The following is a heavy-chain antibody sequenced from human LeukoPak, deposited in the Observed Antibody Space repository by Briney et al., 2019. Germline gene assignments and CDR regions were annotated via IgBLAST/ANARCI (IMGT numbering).Heavy chain of an antibody. CDR2: ISGSGGST. J-gene: IGHJ4*02. Sequence: PGGSLRLSCAASGFTFSSYAMSWVRQAPGKGLEWVSAISGSGGSTYYADSVKGRFTISRDNSKNTLYLQMNSLRAEDTAVYYCAKKSFKRSIAVASTLFDYWGQGTLVTVSS. V-gene: IGHV3-23*01. CDR3: AKKSFKRSIAVASTLFDY. D-gene: IGHD6-19*01. CDR1: GFTFSSYA.